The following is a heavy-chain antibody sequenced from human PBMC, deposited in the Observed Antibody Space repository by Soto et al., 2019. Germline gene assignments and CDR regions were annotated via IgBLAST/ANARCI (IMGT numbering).Heavy chain of an antibody. CDR2: ISSSGGTI. Sequence: PVGSLRLSCAASGFTFNNYEMAWVRQAPGRGLEWISYISSSGGTIKYADSVEGRFTISRDNAKNSLYLQMNSLRAEDTALYYCAGGVMYSGSYQHWGQGTLVTVSS. J-gene: IGHJ4*02. V-gene: IGHV3-48*03. CDR1: GFTFNNYE. D-gene: IGHD1-26*01. CDR3: AGGVMYSGSYQH.